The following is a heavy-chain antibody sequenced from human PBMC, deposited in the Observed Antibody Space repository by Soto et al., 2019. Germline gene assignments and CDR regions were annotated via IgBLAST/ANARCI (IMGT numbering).Heavy chain of an antibody. V-gene: IGHV3-48*01. CDR2: ISSSSSTI. J-gene: IGHJ4*02. Sequence: GGSLRLSCAASGFTFSSYSMNWVRQAPGKGLEWVSYISSSSSTIYYADSVKGRFTISRDNAKNSLYLQMNSLRAEDTAVYYCAREEAVAGEEYFDYWGQGTLVTVSS. CDR1: GFTFSSYS. CDR3: AREEAVAGEEYFDY. D-gene: IGHD6-19*01.